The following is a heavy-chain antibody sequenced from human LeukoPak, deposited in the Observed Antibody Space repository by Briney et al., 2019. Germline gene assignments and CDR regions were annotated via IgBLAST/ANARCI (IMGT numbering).Heavy chain of an antibody. CDR1: GGTSSCYA. D-gene: IGHD5-18*01. J-gene: IGHJ4*02. CDR2: IIPILGIA. Sequence: AASVKCSCTASGGTSSCYAISWVRRAPRQGREWRGRIIPILGIAKYAQKFQSSVTISADKSPSAAYMELRSLRSEDRAVYYCARDLMDTAMVDYWGQGTLVSVSS. CDR3: ARDLMDTAMVDY. V-gene: IGHV1-69*04.